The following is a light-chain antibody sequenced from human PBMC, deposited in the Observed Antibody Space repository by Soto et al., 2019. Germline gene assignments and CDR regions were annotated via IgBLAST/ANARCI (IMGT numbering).Light chain of an antibody. CDR1: QSVSSSY. CDR3: QQRSNWPPIFG. CDR2: GAS. J-gene: IGKJ3*01. Sequence: EIVLTQSPGTLSLSPGERATLSCRASQSVSSSYLAWYQQKPGQAPRLLIYGASSRATGIPDRFSGSGSGTDFTLTISSLEPEDFAVYYCQQRSNWPPIFGFGPGTKVDIK. V-gene: IGKV3D-20*02.